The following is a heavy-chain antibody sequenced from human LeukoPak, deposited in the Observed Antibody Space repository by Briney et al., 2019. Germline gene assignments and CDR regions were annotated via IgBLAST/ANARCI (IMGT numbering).Heavy chain of an antibody. D-gene: IGHD3-22*01. CDR1: GFTFSDYY. J-gene: IGHJ4*02. Sequence: GGSLRLSCAASGFTFSDYYMSWIRQAPGKGLEWVSYISSSGSTIYYADSVKGRFTISRDNAKNSLYLQMNSLRAEDTAVYCCARDSYYDSSGYYYGYWGQGTLVTVSS. V-gene: IGHV3-11*04. CDR2: ISSSGSTI. CDR3: ARDSYYDSSGYYYGY.